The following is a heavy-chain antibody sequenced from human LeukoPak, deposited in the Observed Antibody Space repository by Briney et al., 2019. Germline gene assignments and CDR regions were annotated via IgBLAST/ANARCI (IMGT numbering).Heavy chain of an antibody. CDR2: INRDGRST. CDR3: ARDEYLWVVIQLGLFDY. J-gene: IGHJ4*02. CDR1: GFTFSNYW. V-gene: IGHV3-74*01. D-gene: IGHD2-2*01. Sequence: GGSLRLSCAASGFTFSNYWMHWVRQAPGKGLVWVSRINRDGRSTNYADSVKGRFTISRDNSKNTLYLQMNSLRAEDTAVYYCARDEYLWVVIQLGLFDYWGQGTLVTVSS.